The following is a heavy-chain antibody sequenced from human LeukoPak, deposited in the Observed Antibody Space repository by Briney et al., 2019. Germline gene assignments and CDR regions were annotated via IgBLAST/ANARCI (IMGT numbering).Heavy chain of an antibody. V-gene: IGHV4-59*01. J-gene: IGHJ4*02. CDR1: GGSISSYS. CDR2: INYSGST. CDR3: ARVRRITGTTDFDY. Sequence: PSETLSLTCSVSGGSISSYSWSWLRQPPGKGLEWIGYINYSGSTNYNPSLKSRVTISVDTSKNQFSVKLSSVTAADTAVYYCARVRRITGTTDFDYWGQGTLVTVSS. D-gene: IGHD1-20*01.